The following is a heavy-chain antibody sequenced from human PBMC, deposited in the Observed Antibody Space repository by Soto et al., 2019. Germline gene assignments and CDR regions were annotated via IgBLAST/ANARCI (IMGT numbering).Heavy chain of an antibody. CDR3: AKDYSSSCEPGDYYYCMDV. V-gene: IGHV3-23*01. D-gene: IGHD6-13*01. Sequence: EVQLLASGGGLVQPGGSLRLSCAASGFSLSSYDMSWVRQAPGKGLEWVSDISGSGGITYYADSEKGRFTISRDNVKTTLYLQMNSLRAYDTAVYYCAKDYSSSCEPGDYYYCMDVWGQVTTVTVAS. CDR2: ISGSGGIT. J-gene: IGHJ6*02. CDR1: GFSLSSYD.